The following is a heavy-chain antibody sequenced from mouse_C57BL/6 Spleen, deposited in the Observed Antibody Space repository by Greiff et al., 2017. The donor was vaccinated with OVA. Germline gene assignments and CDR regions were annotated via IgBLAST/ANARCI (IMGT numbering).Heavy chain of an antibody. D-gene: IGHD1-1*01. CDR3: ARERYIGLLRGAMDY. CDR2: ILPGSGST. J-gene: IGHJ4*01. CDR1: GYTFTGYW. Sequence: VQLQQSGAELMKPGASVKLSCKATGYTFTGYWLEWVKQRPGHGLEWIGEILPGSGSTNYNEKFKGKATFTADTSSNTAYMQLSSLTTEDSAISYCARERYIGLLRGAMDYWGQGTSVTVSS. V-gene: IGHV1-9*01.